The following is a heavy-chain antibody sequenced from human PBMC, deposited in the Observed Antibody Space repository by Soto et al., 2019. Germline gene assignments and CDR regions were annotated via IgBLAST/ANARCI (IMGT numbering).Heavy chain of an antibody. D-gene: IGHD3-3*01. CDR1: GFIFNTYS. CDR3: ARFGLVTFDC. J-gene: IGHJ4*02. Sequence: GALRLSCAASGFIFNTYSMDWVRQAPGKGLEWVASISPSGSYMYYGDSLKGRFTVSRDNAKNSLYLQMDSLRADDTAIYYCARFGLVTFDCWGQGTLVTVS. CDR2: ISPSGSYM. V-gene: IGHV3-21*01.